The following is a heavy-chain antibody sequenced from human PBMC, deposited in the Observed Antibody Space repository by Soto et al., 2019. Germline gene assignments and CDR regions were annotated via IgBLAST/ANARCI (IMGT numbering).Heavy chain of an antibody. Sequence: GGSLRLSCAASGFTFDDYAMHWVRQVPGKGLEWVSGISWNSGRIGYADSVKGRFTISRDNAKNSLFLQMNSLRGEDTALYYCAKDKKAISGSWSYYYYYYMDVWGKGTTVTVSS. D-gene: IGHD6-13*01. CDR2: ISWNSGRI. V-gene: IGHV3-9*01. J-gene: IGHJ6*03. CDR3: AKDKKAISGSWSYYYYYYMDV. CDR1: GFTFDDYA.